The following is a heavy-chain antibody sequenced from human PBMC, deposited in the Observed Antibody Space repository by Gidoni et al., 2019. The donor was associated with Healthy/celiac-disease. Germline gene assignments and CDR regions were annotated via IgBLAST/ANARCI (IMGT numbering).Heavy chain of an antibody. J-gene: IGHJ3*02. CDR2: IYYSGST. V-gene: IGHV4-39*01. CDR3: ARSKGIAAAVHAFDI. Sequence: QLQLQESGPGLVKPSETLSLTCTVSGGSISSSSYYWGWLRQPPGKGLEWLGSIYYSGSTYYNPSLKSRVTISVDTSKNQFSLKLSSVTAADTAVYYCARSKGIAAAVHAFDIWGQGTMVTVSS. CDR1: GGSISSSSYY. D-gene: IGHD6-13*01.